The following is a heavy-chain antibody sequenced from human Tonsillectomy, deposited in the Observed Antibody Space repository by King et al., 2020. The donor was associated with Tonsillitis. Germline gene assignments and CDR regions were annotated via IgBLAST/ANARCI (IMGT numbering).Heavy chain of an antibody. CDR2: IRFDESNK. Sequence: VQLVESGGGVVQPGGSLRLSCVASGFSLSSYGIHWVRQAPGKGLEWVTTIRFDESNKFYVDSVKGRFSISRDNSKNTVDLQMNSLRPEDTAVYYCAKDRRYSSGWLDAFDIWGQGTMVIVSS. V-gene: IGHV3-30*02. CDR1: GFSLSSYG. D-gene: IGHD6-19*01. CDR3: AKDRRYSSGWLDAFDI. J-gene: IGHJ3*02.